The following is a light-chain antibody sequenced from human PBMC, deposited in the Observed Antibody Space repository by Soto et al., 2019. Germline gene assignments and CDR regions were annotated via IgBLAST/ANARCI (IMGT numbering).Light chain of an antibody. CDR2: KAS. V-gene: IGKV1-5*03. J-gene: IGKJ1*01. Sequence: DIQMTQSPSTLSASLGDRVTITCRASRDIDRWLAWYQQKPGKAPKLLIYKASNLESGVPSRFSGSGSGTEFTLTISSLQPDDFATYYCQQYNTYSSFGQGTRVEIK. CDR1: RDIDRW. CDR3: QQYNTYSS.